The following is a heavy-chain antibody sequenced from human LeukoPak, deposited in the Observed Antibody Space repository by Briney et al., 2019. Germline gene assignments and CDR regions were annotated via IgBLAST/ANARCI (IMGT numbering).Heavy chain of an antibody. V-gene: IGHV4-59*12. CDR2: IYYSGST. CDR3: ARDKGPPYSSSGSFFDY. D-gene: IGHD6-6*01. J-gene: IGHJ4*02. Sequence: SETLSLTCTVSGGSISSYYWSWIRQPPGKGLEWIGYIYYSGSTNYNPSLKSRVTISVDTSKNQFSLKLSSVTAADTAVYYCARDKGPPYSSSGSFFDYWGQGTLVTVSS. CDR1: GGSISSYY.